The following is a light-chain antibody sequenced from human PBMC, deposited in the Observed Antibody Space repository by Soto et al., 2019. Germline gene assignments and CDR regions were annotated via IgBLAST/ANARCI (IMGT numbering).Light chain of an antibody. CDR2: GAS. Sequence: DIVMTQSPATLSVSPGERATLSCRASQSVSSNLAWYQQKPGQAPRLLIYGASTRATGIPARFSGSGSGTEFTLTISSRQSEDFAVYYCQQYNNWPLFGGGTKVDIK. CDR1: QSVSSN. CDR3: QQYNNWPL. V-gene: IGKV3-15*01. J-gene: IGKJ4*01.